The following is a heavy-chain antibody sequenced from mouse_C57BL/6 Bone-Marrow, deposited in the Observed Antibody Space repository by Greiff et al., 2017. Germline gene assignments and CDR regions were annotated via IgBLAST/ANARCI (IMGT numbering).Heavy chain of an antibody. CDR3: ARQKWYYAMDY. J-gene: IGHJ4*01. Sequence: EVQRVESGGDLVKPGGSLKLSCAASGFTFSSYGMSWVSQTPDKRLEWVATISSGGSYTYYPDSVKGRFTISRDNAKNTLYLQMSSLKTEDTAMDYCARQKWYYAMDYWVQGTAVTVSS. CDR1: GFTFSSYG. CDR2: ISSGGSYT. V-gene: IGHV5-6*01. D-gene: IGHD1-3*01.